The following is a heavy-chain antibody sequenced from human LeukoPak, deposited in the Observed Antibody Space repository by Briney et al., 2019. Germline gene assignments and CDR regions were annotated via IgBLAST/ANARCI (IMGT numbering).Heavy chain of an antibody. CDR1: GGSISSSRYY. CDR2: IYYSGST. Sequence: SETLSLTCSVSGGSISSSRYYWGWIRQPPGKGLEWIGSIYYSGSTYYNPSLKSRVTISVDTSKNQFSLKLSSVTAADTAVYYCARLGHHYDFWSGYSSFDYWGQGTLVTVSS. V-gene: IGHV4-39*01. CDR3: ARLGHHYDFWSGYSSFDY. J-gene: IGHJ4*02. D-gene: IGHD3-3*01.